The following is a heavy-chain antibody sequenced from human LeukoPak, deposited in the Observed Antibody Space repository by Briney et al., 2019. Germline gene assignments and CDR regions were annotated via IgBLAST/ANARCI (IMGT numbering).Heavy chain of an antibody. J-gene: IGHJ4*02. V-gene: IGHV3-11*04. D-gene: IGHD4-23*01. CDR3: ARDVRRDVGGNPLGN. CDR2: ISPSGSSI. CDR1: GLTFSDYY. Sequence: GGSLRLSCAVSGLTFSDYYMSWTRQAPGKGPELVSYISPSGSSIFYVDSVKGRFTISRDNAKNTLYLQMNSLRDEDTAIYYCARDVRRDVGGNPLGNRGQGTLVTVS.